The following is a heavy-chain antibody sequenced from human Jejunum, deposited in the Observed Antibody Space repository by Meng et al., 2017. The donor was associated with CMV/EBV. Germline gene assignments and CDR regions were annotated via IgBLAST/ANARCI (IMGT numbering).Heavy chain of an antibody. CDR3: AGDPNPSSCTGSNCQYNYAMDV. J-gene: IGHJ6*02. V-gene: IGHV3-21*01. D-gene: IGHD2-15*01. Sequence: APVQGLEWVSSISRSTTYIYYADSVKGRFSISRDNALNSFYLQMDSLRAEDTAVYYCAGDPNPSSCTGSNCQYNYAMDVWGRGTTVTVSS. CDR2: ISRSTTYI.